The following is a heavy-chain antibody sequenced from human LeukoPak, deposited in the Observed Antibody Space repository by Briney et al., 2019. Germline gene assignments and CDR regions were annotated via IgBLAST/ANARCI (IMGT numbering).Heavy chain of an antibody. CDR2: ISGSGGST. D-gene: IGHD3-10*01. V-gene: IGHV3-23*01. CDR3: ASVDYYGSGSYGYFDY. Sequence: SGGSLRLSCAASGFTFSSYGMSWVRRAPGKGLEWVSAISGSGGSTYYADSVKGRFTISRDNSKNTLYLQMNSLRAEDTAVYYCASVDYYGSGSYGYFDYWGQGTLVTVSS. J-gene: IGHJ4*02. CDR1: GFTFSSYG.